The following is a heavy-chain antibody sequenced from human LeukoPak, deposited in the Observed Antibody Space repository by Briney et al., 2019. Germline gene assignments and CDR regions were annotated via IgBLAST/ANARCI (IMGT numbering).Heavy chain of an antibody. CDR3: ARDPPRHYDFWGGYAFFDY. J-gene: IGHJ4*02. CDR2: IKQDGSEK. Sequence: GGSLRLSCAASGFTFSTYWMSWVRQAPGKGLEWVANIKQDGSEKYYVDSVKGRFTISRDNAKNSLYLQMDSLRAEDTAVYYCARDPPRHYDFWGGYAFFDYWGQGTLVTVSS. V-gene: IGHV3-7*01. CDR1: GFTFSTYW. D-gene: IGHD3-3*01.